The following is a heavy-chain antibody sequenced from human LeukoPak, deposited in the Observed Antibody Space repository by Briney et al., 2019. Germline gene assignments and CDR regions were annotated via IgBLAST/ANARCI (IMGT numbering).Heavy chain of an antibody. CDR3: ARDWGRRYSSGWYGDFDY. V-gene: IGHV3-30-3*01. J-gene: IGHJ4*02. Sequence: GRSLRLSCAASGYTFSNYAMHWVRQAPGKGLEWVAVISYDGSDKYYADSVKGRFTISRDNSKNTLYLQMNSLRPEDTAVYYCARDWGRRYSSGWYGDFDYWGQGTLVTVSS. D-gene: IGHD6-19*01. CDR1: GYTFSNYA. CDR2: ISYDGSDK.